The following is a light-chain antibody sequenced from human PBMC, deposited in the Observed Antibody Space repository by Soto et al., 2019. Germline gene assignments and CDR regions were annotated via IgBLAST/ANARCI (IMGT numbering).Light chain of an antibody. J-gene: IGKJ3*01. CDR3: QQSYNTPFT. CDR2: DTS. Sequence: DIQMTQSPSSLSASEGDRVTIPCRASQSINSFLNWYQQKSGKAPKLLIYDTSTLQSGVPSRFSGSGSETEFTLTITKLQPDDFATYYCQQSYNTPFTFGPGTKVDVK. V-gene: IGKV1-39*01. CDR1: QSINSF.